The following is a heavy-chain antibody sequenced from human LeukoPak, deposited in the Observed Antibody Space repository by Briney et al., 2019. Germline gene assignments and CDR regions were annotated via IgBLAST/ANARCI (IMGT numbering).Heavy chain of an antibody. V-gene: IGHV3-53*01. Sequence: GGSLRPSCTVSGFTVSSNSMSWVRQAPGKGLEWVSFIYSDNTHSSDSVKGRFTISRDNSKNTLYLQMNSLRAEDTAVYYCARRAGAYSHPYDYWGQGTLVTVSS. CDR1: GFTVSSNS. CDR2: IYSDNT. D-gene: IGHD4/OR15-4a*01. J-gene: IGHJ4*02. CDR3: ARRAGAYSHPYDY.